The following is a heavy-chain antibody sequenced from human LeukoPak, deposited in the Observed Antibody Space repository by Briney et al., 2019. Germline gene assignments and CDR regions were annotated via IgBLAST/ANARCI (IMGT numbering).Heavy chain of an antibody. Sequence: GGSLRLSCAASGFTFSSYEMNWVRQAPGKGLEWVSYISSSGSTIYYADSVKGRFTISRDNAKNSLYLQMNSLRAEDTAVYYCARLVGVVIPKYYFDYWGQGTLVTVSS. V-gene: IGHV3-48*03. J-gene: IGHJ4*02. CDR3: ARLVGVVIPKYYFDY. CDR2: ISSSGSTI. CDR1: GFTFSSYE. D-gene: IGHD3-3*01.